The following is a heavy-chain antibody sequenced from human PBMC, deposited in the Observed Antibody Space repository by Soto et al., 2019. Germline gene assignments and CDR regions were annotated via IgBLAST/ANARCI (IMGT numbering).Heavy chain of an antibody. CDR1: GYTFTAQY. CDR2: INPTTGAT. CDR3: AKGDSSWVSWFDP. Sequence: QAQLVQSGAEVKKPGASVKVSCQASGYTFTAQYLHSVRKAPGEGLEWMGWINPTTGATRYAQKFQGRVTMTRDTSMSTAYLEVRSLRPDDTAVYYCAKGDSSWVSWFDPWGQGTLVTVSS. V-gene: IGHV1-2*02. D-gene: IGHD6-19*01. J-gene: IGHJ5*02.